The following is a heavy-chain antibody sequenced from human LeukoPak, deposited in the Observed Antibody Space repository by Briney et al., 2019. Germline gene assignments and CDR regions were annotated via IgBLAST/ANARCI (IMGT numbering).Heavy chain of an antibody. J-gene: IGHJ3*02. CDR2: FVPIFGTA. CDR3: ARGGHTAMVNSDAFDI. D-gene: IGHD5-18*01. CDR1: GGTLRSYV. V-gene: IGHV1-69*13. Sequence: ASVKVSCKPSGGTLRSYVISSVRQAPGQGVEWMGGFVPIFGTANYAQKLQGRVTITAEESTSTAYMELSSPRSEDTAVYYCARGGHTAMVNSDAFDIWGQGTMVTVSP.